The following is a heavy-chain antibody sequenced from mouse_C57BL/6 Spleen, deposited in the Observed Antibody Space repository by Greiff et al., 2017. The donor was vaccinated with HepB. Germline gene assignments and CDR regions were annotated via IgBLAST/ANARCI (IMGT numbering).Heavy chain of an antibody. CDR1: GYTFTSYG. J-gene: IGHJ3*01. CDR2: IYPRSGNT. V-gene: IGHV1-81*01. Sequence: QVQLQQSGAELARPGASVKLSCKASGYTFTSYGMSWVKQRTGQGLEWIGEIYPRSGNTYYNEKFKGKATLTADKSSSTAYMELRSLTSEDSAVYFCAKYGSSSWFAYWGQGTLVTVSA. D-gene: IGHD1-1*01. CDR3: AKYGSSSWFAY.